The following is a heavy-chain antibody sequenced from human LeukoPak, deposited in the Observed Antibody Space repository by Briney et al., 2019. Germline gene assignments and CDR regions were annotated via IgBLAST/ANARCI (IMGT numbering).Heavy chain of an antibody. CDR1: GGSISSGDYY. D-gene: IGHD1-26*01. Sequence: PSETLSLTCTVSGGSISSGDYYWSWIRQPPGKGLEWIGYIYYSGSTYYNPSLKRRVTISVDTSKNQFSLKLSYVTAADTAVYYCARDSRLWFGGSYAFDYWGQGTLVTVSS. CDR2: IYYSGST. J-gene: IGHJ4*02. V-gene: IGHV4-30-4*08. CDR3: ARDSRLWFGGSYAFDY.